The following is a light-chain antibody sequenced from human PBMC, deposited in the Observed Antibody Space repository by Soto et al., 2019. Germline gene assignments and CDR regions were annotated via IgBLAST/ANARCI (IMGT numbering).Light chain of an antibody. V-gene: IGKV3-20*01. J-gene: IGKJ5*01. CDR3: QQYGSSPMT. Sequence: EIVMTQAPAALCISPGERPTLSCRSSQSVSSNLAWYQQKPGQAPRLLIYGASTRATDIPARFSGSGSGTDFTPTISRLEPEDFAVYYCQQYGSSPMTFGQGTRLEIK. CDR2: GAS. CDR1: QSVSSN.